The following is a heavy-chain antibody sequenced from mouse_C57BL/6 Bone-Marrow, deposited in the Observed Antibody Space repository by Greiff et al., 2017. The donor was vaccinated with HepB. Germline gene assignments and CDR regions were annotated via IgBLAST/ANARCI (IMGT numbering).Heavy chain of an antibody. CDR3: ARRTAQATGAMDY. CDR2: IDPSDSYT. Sequence: QVQLKQSGAELVMPGASVKLSCKASGYTFTSYWMHWVKQRPGQGLEWIGEIDPSDSYTNYNQKFKGKSTLTVDNSSSTAYMQLSSLTSEDSAVYYCARRTAQATGAMDYWGQGTSVTVSS. J-gene: IGHJ4*01. CDR1: GYTFTSYW. D-gene: IGHD3-2*02. V-gene: IGHV1-69*01.